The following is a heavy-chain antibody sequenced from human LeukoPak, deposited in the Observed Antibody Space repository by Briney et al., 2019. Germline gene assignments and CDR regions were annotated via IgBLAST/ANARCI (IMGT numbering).Heavy chain of an antibody. CDR3: AKDGVEAYYYDSSGIYDY. Sequence: GGSLRLSCAASGFTFSSYGMHWVRQAPGKGLEWVAFIRYDGSNKYYADSVKGRFTISRDNSKNTLYLQMNSLRAEDTAVYYCAKDGVEAYYYDSSGIYDYWGQGTLVTVSS. CDR2: IRYDGSNK. V-gene: IGHV3-30*02. CDR1: GFTFSSYG. J-gene: IGHJ4*02. D-gene: IGHD3-22*01.